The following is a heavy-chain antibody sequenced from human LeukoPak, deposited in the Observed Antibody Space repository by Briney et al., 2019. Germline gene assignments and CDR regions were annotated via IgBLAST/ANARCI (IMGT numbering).Heavy chain of an antibody. CDR3: ARDSVTMIVVADLPDY. CDR2: ISAYNGNT. Sequence: ASVKVSCKASGYTFTSYGISWVRQAPGQGLEWMGWISAYNGNTNYAQRLQGRVTMTTDTSTSTAYMELRSLRSDDTAVYYCARDSVTMIVVADLPDYWGQGTLVTVSS. J-gene: IGHJ4*02. V-gene: IGHV1-18*01. D-gene: IGHD3-22*01. CDR1: GYTFTSYG.